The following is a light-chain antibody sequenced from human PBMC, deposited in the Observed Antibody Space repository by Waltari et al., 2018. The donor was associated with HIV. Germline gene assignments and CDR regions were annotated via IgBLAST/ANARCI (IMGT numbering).Light chain of an antibody. J-gene: IGKJ3*01. CDR2: GAS. CDR3: QQYNKWPLT. CDR1: QSVTNK. V-gene: IGKV3-15*01. Sequence: EIVMTQSPATLSVSPGERATLSCRASQSVTNKLAWYQQKPGQAPRLLIYGASTRATGIPARFSGSGSETEFTLTISSLQSEDFAVYYCQQYNKWPLTFGPGTKVDI.